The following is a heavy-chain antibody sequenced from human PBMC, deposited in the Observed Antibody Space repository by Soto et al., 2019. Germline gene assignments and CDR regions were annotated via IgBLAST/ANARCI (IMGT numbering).Heavy chain of an antibody. V-gene: IGHV3-15*01. Sequence: GSXXLSCPASGFTFXHPWMSCVGQAPGKGLEWVGRIKSKTAGGTAEYHAPVKGRFTISRDDSESTMYLQMNSLKTEDTAVYYCTREPHFEYWGRGTLVTVSS. J-gene: IGHJ4*02. CDR2: IKSKTAGGTA. CDR1: GFTFXHPW. D-gene: IGHD1-26*01. CDR3: TREPHFEY.